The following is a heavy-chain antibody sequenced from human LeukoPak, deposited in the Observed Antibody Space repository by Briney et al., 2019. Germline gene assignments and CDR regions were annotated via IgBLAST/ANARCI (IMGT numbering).Heavy chain of an antibody. Sequence: SVKVSCKASGGTFSSYAISWVRQAPGQGLEWMGGIIPISGTANYAQKFQGRVTITTDESTSTAYMELSSLRSGDTAVYYCASWQQLPYNWFDPWGQGTLVTVSS. CDR1: GGTFSSYA. V-gene: IGHV1-69*05. CDR2: IIPISGTA. D-gene: IGHD6-13*01. CDR3: ASWQQLPYNWFDP. J-gene: IGHJ5*02.